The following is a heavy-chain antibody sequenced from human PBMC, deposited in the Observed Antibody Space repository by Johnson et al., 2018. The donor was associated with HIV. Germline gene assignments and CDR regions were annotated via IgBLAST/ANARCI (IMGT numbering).Heavy chain of an antibody. CDR2: LNWNGGST. CDR3: ARDGKAGQLVDQGDAFDI. D-gene: IGHD6-6*01. CDR1: GFTFDDYG. V-gene: IGHV3-20*04. J-gene: IGHJ3*02. Sequence: VQLVESGGGVVRPGGSLRLSCAASGFTFDDYGMSWVRQAPGQGLEWVSGLNWNGGSTAYGDSVKGRFTISRANAKNSLYLQMNGLKAEDTALYFCARDGKAGQLVDQGDAFDIWGQGKMVTVTA.